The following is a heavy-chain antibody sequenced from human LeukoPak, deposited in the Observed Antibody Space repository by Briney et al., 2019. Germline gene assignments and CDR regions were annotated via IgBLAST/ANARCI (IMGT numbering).Heavy chain of an antibody. CDR1: GFTFSSYA. CDR3: AKDQDYCSGGSCYSLST. CDR2: ISYDGSNK. V-gene: IGHV3-30-3*01. J-gene: IGHJ5*02. D-gene: IGHD2-15*01. Sequence: GRSLRLSCAASGFTFSSYAMHWVRQAPGKGLEWVAVISYDGSNKYYADSVKGRFTISRDNSKNTLYLQMNSLRAEDTAVYYCAKDQDYCSGGSCYSLSTWGQGTLVTVSS.